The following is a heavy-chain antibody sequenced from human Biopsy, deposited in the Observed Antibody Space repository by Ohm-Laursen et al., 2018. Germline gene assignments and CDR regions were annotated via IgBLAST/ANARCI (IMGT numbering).Heavy chain of an antibody. J-gene: IGHJ5*02. V-gene: IGHV1-69*04. D-gene: IGHD3-10*01. Sequence: ASVKVSCKTSTGTFDSYGVTWVRQAPGQGLEWMGRIIPILRTTTYAPKFQGRVTFTADKSTSTAYMELSSLRSDDTAIYYCATVRGLVWFGELIAWGQGTLVTVSS. CDR1: TGTFDSYG. CDR3: ATVRGLVWFGELIA. CDR2: IIPILRTT.